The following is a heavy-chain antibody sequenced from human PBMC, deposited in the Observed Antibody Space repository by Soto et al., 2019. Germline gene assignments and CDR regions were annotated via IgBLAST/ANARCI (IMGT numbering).Heavy chain of an antibody. D-gene: IGHD6-19*01. CDR3: ARRMGSGWYEDY. V-gene: IGHV5-10-1*01. J-gene: IGHJ4*02. CDR2: IDPSDSYT. Sequence: PGESLKISCKGSGYSFTSHWISWVRQMPGKGLEWMGRIDPSDSYTNYSPSFQGHVTISADKSISTAYLQWSSLKASDTAMYYCARRMGSGWYEDYWGQGTLVTVSS. CDR1: GYSFTSHW.